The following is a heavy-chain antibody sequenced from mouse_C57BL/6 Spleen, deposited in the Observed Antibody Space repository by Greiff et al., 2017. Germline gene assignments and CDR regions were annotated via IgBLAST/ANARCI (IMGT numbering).Heavy chain of an antibody. J-gene: IGHJ3*01. Sequence: VQLQQSDAELVKPGASVKISCKASGYTFTDHTIPWMKQRPEQGLEWIGYIYPRDGSTKYNEKFKGKATLTADKSSSTAYMQLNSLKSEDSAVYFCARPAYYCNYGFAYWGQGTLVTVSA. CDR2: IYPRDGST. D-gene: IGHD2-10*01. V-gene: IGHV1-78*01. CDR1: GYTFTDHT. CDR3: ARPAYYCNYGFAY.